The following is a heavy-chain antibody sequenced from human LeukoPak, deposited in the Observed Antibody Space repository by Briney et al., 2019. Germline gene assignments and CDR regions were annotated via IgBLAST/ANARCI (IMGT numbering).Heavy chain of an antibody. J-gene: IGHJ4*02. CDR1: GFSFSTYW. V-gene: IGHV3-7*01. Sequence: PGGSLRLSCVASGFSFSTYWMSWVRQAPGKGLEWVANIKEDGSEKKYVDSVKGRFTISRDNAKNSLYLQMNSLRADDTAMYYCAREPYYYDSSGFDYWGQGTLVTVSS. D-gene: IGHD3-22*01. CDR3: AREPYYYDSSGFDY. CDR2: IKEDGSEK.